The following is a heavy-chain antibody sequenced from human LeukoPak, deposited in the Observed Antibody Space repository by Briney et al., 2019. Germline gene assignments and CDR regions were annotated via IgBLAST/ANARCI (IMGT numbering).Heavy chain of an antibody. J-gene: IGHJ5*01. V-gene: IGHV3-7*01. D-gene: IGHD3-10*01. CDR2: IKQDGNEK. Sequence: GGSLRLSCAASGLRFNTYWMSWVRQAPGEGLEWVVNIKQDGNEKYYADSVKGRFTISRDNGKNSLDLQMTTLRAAYTAVYYCARATLGEGEDANHAVYYFDYRGHGTVVTVSS. CDR1: GLRFNTYW. CDR3: ARATLGEGEDANHAVYYFDY.